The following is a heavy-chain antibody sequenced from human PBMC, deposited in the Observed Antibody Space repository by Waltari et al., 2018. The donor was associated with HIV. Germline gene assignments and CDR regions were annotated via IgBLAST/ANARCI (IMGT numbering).Heavy chain of an antibody. D-gene: IGHD3-22*01. CDR1: GFTFSSYS. J-gene: IGHJ2*01. CDR3: AREGGYDISGYLRGFDL. Sequence: EMQLVESGGGLAQPGGSLRLSCAASGFTFSSYSMNWVRQAPEKGLEWVAYFSRSMNIIYDADSVKGRFTITRDNAKNSLYLQMDSLGAEDTAFYYWAREGGYDISGYLRGFDLWGRGTLVTV. CDR2: FSRSMNII. V-gene: IGHV3-48*04.